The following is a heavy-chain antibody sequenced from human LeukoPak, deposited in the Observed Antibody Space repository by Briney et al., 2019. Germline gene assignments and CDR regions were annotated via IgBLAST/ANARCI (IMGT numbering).Heavy chain of an antibody. CDR1: GYTFTGYY. V-gene: IGHV1-2*02. J-gene: IGHJ4*02. CDR2: INPNSGGT. CDR3: ARGYTYYDILTGYQGAKYYFDY. Sequence: AAVKVSCKASGYTFTGYYMHWVRQAPGQGLEWMGWINPNSGGTNYAQKFQGRVTMTRDTSISTAYMELSRLRSDDTAVYYCARGYTYYDILTGYQGAKYYFDYWGQGTLVTVSS. D-gene: IGHD3-9*01.